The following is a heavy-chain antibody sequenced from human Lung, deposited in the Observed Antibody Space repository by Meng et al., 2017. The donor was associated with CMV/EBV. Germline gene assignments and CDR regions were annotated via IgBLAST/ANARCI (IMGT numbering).Heavy chain of an antibody. CDR1: GFTFSTYS. CDR2: ISSGSSTI. V-gene: IGHV3-48*04. J-gene: IGHJ4*03. CDR3: AKGGGGGRSASDY. D-gene: IGHD3-16*01. Sequence: GESXKISCAASGFTFSTYSMNWVRQAPGKGLEWISYISSGSSTIYYADSVKGRFSISRDNAEKTLYLHVNNLRGEDTAVYYCAKGGGGGRSASDYWGQGTLVTVSS.